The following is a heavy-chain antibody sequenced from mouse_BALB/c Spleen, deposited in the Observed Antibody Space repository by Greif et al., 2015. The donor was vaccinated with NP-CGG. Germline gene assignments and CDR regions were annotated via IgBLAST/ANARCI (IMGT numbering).Heavy chain of an antibody. CDR1: GFTFSSYT. CDR2: ISNGGGST. CDR3: ARDGYVV. J-gene: IGHJ1*01. Sequence: EVMLVESGGGLVQPGGSLKLSCAASGFTFSSYTMSWVRQTPEKRLEWVAYISNGGGSTYYPDTVKGRFTISRDNAKNTLYLQMSSLKSEDTAMYYCARDGYVVWGAGTTVTVSS. V-gene: IGHV5-12-2*01. D-gene: IGHD1-2*01.